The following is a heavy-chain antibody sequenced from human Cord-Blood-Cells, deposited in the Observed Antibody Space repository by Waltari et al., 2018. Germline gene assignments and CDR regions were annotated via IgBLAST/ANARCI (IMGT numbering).Heavy chain of an antibody. CDR3: ARDPGGDAFDY. CDR1: GFTFSSYA. V-gene: IGHV3-30-3*01. Sequence: QVQLVESGGGVVQPGRSLRLPCAASGFTFSSYAMHWVRQAPGKGLEWVAVISYDGSNKYYADSVKGRFTISRDNSKNTLYLQMNSLRAEDTAVYYCARDPGGDAFDYWGQGPLVTVSS. CDR2: ISYDGSNK. D-gene: IGHD2-21*01. J-gene: IGHJ4*02.